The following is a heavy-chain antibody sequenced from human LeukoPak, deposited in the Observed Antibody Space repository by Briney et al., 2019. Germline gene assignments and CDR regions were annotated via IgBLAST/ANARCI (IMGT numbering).Heavy chain of an antibody. Sequence: SETLSLTCTVSGYSISSGYYWGWIRQPPGKGLEWIGSIYHSGSTNYNPSLKSRVTISVDTSKNQFSLKLSSVTAADTAVYFCARDGSYGAFDIWGQGTMVTVSS. J-gene: IGHJ3*02. CDR2: IYHSGST. CDR3: ARDGSYGAFDI. V-gene: IGHV4-38-2*02. CDR1: GYSISSGYY. D-gene: IGHD1-26*01.